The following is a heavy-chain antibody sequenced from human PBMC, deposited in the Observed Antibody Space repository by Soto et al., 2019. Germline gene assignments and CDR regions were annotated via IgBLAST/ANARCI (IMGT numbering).Heavy chain of an antibody. Sequence: PGGSLRLSCTASGFTFGGYAMSWFRQAPGKGLEWVGFIRSKAYGGTTEYAASVKGRFTISRDDSKSITYLQMNSLKTEDTAVYYCTGDTYGDYVLLDSWGQGTLVTVSS. CDR3: TGDTYGDYVLLDS. V-gene: IGHV3-49*03. J-gene: IGHJ4*02. D-gene: IGHD4-17*01. CDR1: GFTFGGYA. CDR2: IRSKAYGGTT.